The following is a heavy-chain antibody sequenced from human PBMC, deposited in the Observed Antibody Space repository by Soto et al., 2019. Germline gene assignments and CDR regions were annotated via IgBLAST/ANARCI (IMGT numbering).Heavy chain of an antibody. J-gene: IGHJ5*02. D-gene: IGHD3-22*01. V-gene: IGHV5-51*01. CDR3: ARLSDYDSSGYYYEHWSAP. CDR1: GYSFTSYW. Sequence: PGESLKISCKGSGYSFTSYWIGWVRQMPGKGLEWMGIIYPGDSDTRYSPSFQGQVTISADKSISTAYLQWSSLKASDTAMYYCARLSDYDSSGYYYEHWSAPWGKGTLVPVSS. CDR2: IYPGDSDT.